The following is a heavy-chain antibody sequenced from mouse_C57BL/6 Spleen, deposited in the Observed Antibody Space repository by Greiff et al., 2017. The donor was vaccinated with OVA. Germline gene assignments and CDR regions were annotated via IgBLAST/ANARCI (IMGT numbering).Heavy chain of an antibody. CDR3: TVWSPFAY. CDR2: IDPETGGT. V-gene: IGHV1-15*01. Sequence: VQLQQSGAELVRPGASVTLSCKASGYTFTDYEMHWVKQTPVHGLEWIGAIDPETGGTAYNQKFKGKAILTADKSSRTAYMELRSLTSEDSAVYYCTVWSPFAYWGQGTLVTVSA. J-gene: IGHJ3*01. CDR1: GYTFTDYE. D-gene: IGHD2-10*02.